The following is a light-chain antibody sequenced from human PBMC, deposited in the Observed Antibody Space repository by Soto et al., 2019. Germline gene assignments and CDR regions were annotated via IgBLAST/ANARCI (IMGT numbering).Light chain of an antibody. V-gene: IGKV1-39*01. CDR3: QQSYSTPR. Sequence: DIHFAQSPSLLASSVPDRFTITFRASQTISSWLAWYQQKPGKAPKLLIYAASSLQSGVPSRFSGSGSGTDFTLTISSLQPEDFATYYCQQSYSTPRFGGGTKVDI. CDR1: QTISSW. CDR2: AAS. J-gene: IGKJ4*01.